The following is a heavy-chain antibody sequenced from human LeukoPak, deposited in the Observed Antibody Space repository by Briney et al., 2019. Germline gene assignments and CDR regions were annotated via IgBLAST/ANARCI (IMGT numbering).Heavy chain of an antibody. CDR3: ARDRYYYDTSGDAFDM. J-gene: IGHJ3*02. V-gene: IGHV4-59*12. D-gene: IGHD3-22*01. CDR2: IYYSGST. Sequence: SETLSLTCTVSGGSISSYYWSWIRQPPGKGLEWIGYIYYSGSTNYNPSLKSRVTISVDTSKNQFSLKLSSVTAADTAVYYCARDRYYYDTSGDAFDMWGQGTMVTVSS. CDR1: GGSISSYY.